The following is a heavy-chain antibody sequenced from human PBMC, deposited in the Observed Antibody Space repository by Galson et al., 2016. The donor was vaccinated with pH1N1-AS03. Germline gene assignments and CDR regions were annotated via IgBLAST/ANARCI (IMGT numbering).Heavy chain of an antibody. D-gene: IGHD6-13*01. CDR1: GFTFSSYS. CDR3: ATNIEQRYTSKWYKFDH. V-gene: IGHV3-21*01. J-gene: IGHJ4*02. CDR2: ISSRSSDI. Sequence: SLRLSCAASGFTFSSYSVNWVRQAPGKGLEWVSSISSRSSDIYYADSVKGRFTISRDNARRSLYLQMNSLRAEDTAVYYCATNIEQRYTSKWYKFDHWGPGTLV.